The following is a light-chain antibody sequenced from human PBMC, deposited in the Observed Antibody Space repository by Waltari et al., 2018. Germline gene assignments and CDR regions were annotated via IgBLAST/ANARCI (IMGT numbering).Light chain of an antibody. V-gene: IGKV2-30*02. CDR3: MQGTYWPRT. CDR1: QGLVHSDGNTY. J-gene: IGKJ1*01. Sequence: DVVMTQSPLSLPVTLGQPASISCRSSQGLVHSDGNTYLNWFQQRPGQSPRRLLYKVSNRDSGVPDRCGGSGSGTDFTLKISRGEAEDVGVYFCMQGTYWPRTFGQGTKVEIK. CDR2: KVS.